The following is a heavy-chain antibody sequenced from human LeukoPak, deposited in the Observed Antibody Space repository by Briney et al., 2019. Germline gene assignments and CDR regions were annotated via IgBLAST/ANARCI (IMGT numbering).Heavy chain of an antibody. CDR3: ARVVDS. CDR2: INQDGSEN. V-gene: IGHV3-7*01. J-gene: IGHJ4*02. Sequence: PGGYLRFFCAASGFTFSSYWMSWVRQAPGKGLEWVANINQDGSENYHVDSVKGRFTISRDNAKNSLYLQMNSLRAEDTAVYYCARVVDSWGQGTLVTVSS. CDR1: GFTFSSYW.